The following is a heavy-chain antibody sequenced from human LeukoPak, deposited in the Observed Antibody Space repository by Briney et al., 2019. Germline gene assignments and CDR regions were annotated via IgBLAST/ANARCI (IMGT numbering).Heavy chain of an antibody. CDR1: GFTFSSYA. D-gene: IGHD2-8*01. V-gene: IGHV3-23*01. J-gene: IGHJ3*02. CDR3: AKELYLHDAFDI. CDR2: ISGSGGST. Sequence: GGSPRLSCAASGFTFSSYAMSWVRQAPGKGLEWVSAISGSGGSTYCADSVKGRLTISRDNSKNTLYLQMNSLRAEDTAVYYCAKELYLHDAFDIWGQGTMVTVSS.